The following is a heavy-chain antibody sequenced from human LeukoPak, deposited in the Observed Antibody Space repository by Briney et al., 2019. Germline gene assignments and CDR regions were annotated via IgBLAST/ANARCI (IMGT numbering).Heavy chain of an antibody. D-gene: IGHD1-26*01. CDR1: GFTFSNYG. CDR3: ARRALGDTWHVPGDY. Sequence: GGSLRLSCAASGFTFSNYGMHWVRQAPGKGLEWVAVISYDGTNKYYADSVKGRFTFSRDNSKNTLYLQMNSLRAEDTAVYYCARRALGDTWHVPGDYWGQGTLVTVSS. V-gene: IGHV3-30*03. CDR2: ISYDGTNK. J-gene: IGHJ4*02.